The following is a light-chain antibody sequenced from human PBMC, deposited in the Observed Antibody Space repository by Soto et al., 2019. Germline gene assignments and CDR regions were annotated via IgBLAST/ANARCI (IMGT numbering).Light chain of an antibody. CDR2: EVS. CDR3: CSYACSSTNLLV. V-gene: IGLV2-23*02. Sequence: QSALTQPASVSGSPGQSITISCTGTSSDVGSYNLVSWYQQHPGKAPKLMIYEVSKRPSGVSNRFSGSKSGNTASLTISGLQAEDEADYYCCSYACSSTNLLVFGGGTQLTVL. CDR1: SSDVGSYNL. J-gene: IGLJ3*02.